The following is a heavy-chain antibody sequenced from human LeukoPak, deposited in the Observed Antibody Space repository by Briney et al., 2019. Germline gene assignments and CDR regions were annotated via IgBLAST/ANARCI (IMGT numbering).Heavy chain of an antibody. Sequence: ASVKVSCKASGYSFSTYVINWVRQAPGQGLEWMGWISAYNGNTNYAQKFQGRVTMTTDTSTSTVHMELRSLRSDDTAVYYCAREGSVWGSYHYFKYWGQGSLVTVSS. D-gene: IGHD3-16*02. CDR2: ISAYNGNT. CDR1: GYSFSTYV. CDR3: AREGSVWGSYHYFKY. V-gene: IGHV1-18*01. J-gene: IGHJ4*02.